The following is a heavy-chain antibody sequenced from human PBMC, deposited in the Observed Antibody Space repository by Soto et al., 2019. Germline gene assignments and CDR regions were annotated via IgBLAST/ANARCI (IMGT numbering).Heavy chain of an antibody. V-gene: IGHV4-30-4*02. J-gene: IGHJ3*02. D-gene: IGHD3-22*01. Sequence: SETLSLTCIVSGGSISGGSDYWFWIRQPPGKGLEWIGYIYYSGSTYYNPSLKSRVTISVDTSKNQFSLKLSSVTAADTAVYYCVRYYDSSGLEGDAFDIWGQGTMVT. CDR3: VRYYDSSGLEGDAFDI. CDR2: IYYSGST. CDR1: GGSISGGSDY.